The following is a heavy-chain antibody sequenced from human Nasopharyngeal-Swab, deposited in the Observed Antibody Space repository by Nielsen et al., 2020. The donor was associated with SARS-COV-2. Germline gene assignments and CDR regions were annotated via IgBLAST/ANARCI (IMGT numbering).Heavy chain of an antibody. CDR2: ISGSGGST. CDR1: GFTFSSYA. D-gene: IGHD3-3*01. Sequence: LSLTCAASGFTFSSYAMSWVRQAPGKGLEWVSAISGSGGSTYYADSVKGRFTISRDNSKNTLYLQMNSLRAEDTAVYYCAKDLLRFLEWSPMDVWGQGTTVTVSS. V-gene: IGHV3-23*01. CDR3: AKDLLRFLEWSPMDV. J-gene: IGHJ6*02.